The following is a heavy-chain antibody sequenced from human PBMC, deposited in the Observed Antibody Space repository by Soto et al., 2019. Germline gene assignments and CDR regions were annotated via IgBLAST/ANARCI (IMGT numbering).Heavy chain of an antibody. Sequence: QVQLVQSGAEVKKPGSSVKVSCKASGGTFSSYAISWVRQAPGQGLEWMGGIIPIFGTANYAQKFQGRVTITADESTSPAYTELSSLRSDDTAVYYCASSLSGAAAGAGWFDPWGQGTLIIVAS. V-gene: IGHV1-69*12. CDR1: GGTFSSYA. CDR3: ASSLSGAAAGAGWFDP. D-gene: IGHD6-13*01. J-gene: IGHJ5*02. CDR2: IIPIFGTA.